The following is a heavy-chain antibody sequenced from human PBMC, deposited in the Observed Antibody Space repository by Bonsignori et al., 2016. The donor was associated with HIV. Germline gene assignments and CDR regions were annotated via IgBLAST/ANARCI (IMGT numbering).Heavy chain of an antibody. D-gene: IGHD6-13*01. Sequence: WIRQPPGKGLEWIGEFNHSGGSKYNPSLKRRVTISLDTSKNQFSLKLTSVTAADTALFYCARGGMASALDSWGQGTLVTVSS. V-gene: IGHV4-34*01. CDR2: FNHSGGS. CDR3: ARGGMASALDS. J-gene: IGHJ4*02.